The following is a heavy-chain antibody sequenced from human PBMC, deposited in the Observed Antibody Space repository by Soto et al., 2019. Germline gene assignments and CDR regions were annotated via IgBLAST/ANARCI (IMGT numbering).Heavy chain of an antibody. Sequence: SGFTFSSYAMSWVRQAPGKGLEWVSAISGSGGSTYYADSVKGRFTISRDNSKNTLYLQMNSLRAADTAVYYCARSPPYDSSGYITSPEFDYWGQGTLVTVSS. D-gene: IGHD3-22*01. CDR2: ISGSGGST. CDR3: ARSPPYDSSGYITSPEFDY. V-gene: IGHV3-23*01. CDR1: GFTFSSYA. J-gene: IGHJ4*02.